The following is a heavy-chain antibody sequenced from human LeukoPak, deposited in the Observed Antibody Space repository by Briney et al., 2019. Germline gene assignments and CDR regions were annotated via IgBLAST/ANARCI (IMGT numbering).Heavy chain of an antibody. CDR2: IYPGDSDS. J-gene: IGHJ4*02. Sequence: GESLKISCKGSGYSFTSYWIGWVRQMPGKGLEWMGIIYPGDSDSRYSPSFQGQVTISADKSISTAYLQWSSLKASDTAMYYCAGPQYSSSWYGGYYFDYWGQGTLVTVSS. CDR3: AGPQYSSSWYGGYYFDY. V-gene: IGHV5-51*01. CDR1: GYSFTSYW. D-gene: IGHD6-13*01.